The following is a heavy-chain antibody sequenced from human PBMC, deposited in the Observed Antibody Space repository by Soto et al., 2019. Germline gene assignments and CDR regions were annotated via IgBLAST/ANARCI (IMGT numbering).Heavy chain of an antibody. D-gene: IGHD2-2*01. J-gene: IGHJ5*02. CDR1: GGSINSGVYS. V-gene: IGHV4-30-2*01. CDR2: IYQSGTT. Sequence: SETLSLTCTVSGGSINSGVYSWNWIRQPPGENLEWIGYIYQSGTTYYNPSLGGRATISLDESMNQVSLNLRSVTAADTAVYYCVRGGVPVAIGGFDLWGQGTLVTVSS. CDR3: VRGGVPVAIGGFDL.